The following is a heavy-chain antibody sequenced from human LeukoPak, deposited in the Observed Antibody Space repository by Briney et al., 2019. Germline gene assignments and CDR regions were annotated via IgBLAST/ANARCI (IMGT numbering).Heavy chain of an antibody. D-gene: IGHD6-19*01. CDR2: INHSGST. CDR3: ARGQWLDNY. V-gene: IGHV4-34*01. CDR1: GGSFSGYY. J-gene: IGHJ4*02. Sequence: PSETLSLTCAVYGGSFSGYYWSWIRQPPGKGLEWIGEINHSGSTNYNPSLKSRVTISVDTPKNQFSLKLSSVTVADTAVYYCARGQWLDNYWSQGTLVTVSS.